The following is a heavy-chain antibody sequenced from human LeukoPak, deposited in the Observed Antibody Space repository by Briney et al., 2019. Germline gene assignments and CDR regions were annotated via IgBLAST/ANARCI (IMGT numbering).Heavy chain of an antibody. CDR3: ARGPESTY. CDR2: INPNSGGT. V-gene: IGHV1-2*02. Sequence: ASVKVSCKASGGTFSSYAISWVRQAPGQGLEWMGWINPNSGGTNYAQKFQGRVTMTRDTSISTAYMELSRLRSDDTAVYYCARGPESTYWGQGTLVTVSS. J-gene: IGHJ4*02. CDR1: GGTFSSYA.